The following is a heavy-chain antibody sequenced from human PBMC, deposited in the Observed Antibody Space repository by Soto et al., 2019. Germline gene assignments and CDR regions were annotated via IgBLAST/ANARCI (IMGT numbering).Heavy chain of an antibody. D-gene: IGHD1-20*01. CDR3: ARAQYNWTARDYYYGMDV. Sequence: XSVKVSCKASGGTLSSYAISWVRQAPGQGLEWMGGIIPIFGTANYAQKFQGRVTITADKSTSTAYMELSSLRSEDTAVYYCARAQYNWTARDYYYGMDVWGQGTTVTGSS. CDR1: GGTLSSYA. CDR2: IIPIFGTA. J-gene: IGHJ6*02. V-gene: IGHV1-69*06.